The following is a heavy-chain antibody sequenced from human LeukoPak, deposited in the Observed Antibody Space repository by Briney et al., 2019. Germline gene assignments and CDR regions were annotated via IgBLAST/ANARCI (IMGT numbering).Heavy chain of an antibody. CDR2: INWNGGYI. D-gene: IGHD3-10*02. CDR1: GFTFDDYV. J-gene: IGHJ6*04. Sequence: GGSLRLSCAASGFTFDDYVMNWVRQAPGKGLEWVSGINWNGGYIGYADSVKGRFTISRDNAKNSLYLQMNSLRAEDTAVYYCAELGITMIGGVWGKGTTVTISS. CDR3: AELGITMIGGV. V-gene: IGHV3-20*04.